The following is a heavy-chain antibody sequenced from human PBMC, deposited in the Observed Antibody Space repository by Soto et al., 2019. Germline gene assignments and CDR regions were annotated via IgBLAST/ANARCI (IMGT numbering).Heavy chain of an antibody. CDR2: ISAYNGNT. D-gene: IGHD6-13*01. CDR3: ARVGGRSSSWLVYYYYGMDV. CDR1: GYTFTSYG. Sequence: ASVKVSCKASGYTFTSYGISWLRQSPGQGLEWMGWISAYNGNTNYAQKLQGRVTMTTDTSTSTAYMELRSLRSDDTAVYYCARVGGRSSSWLVYYYYGMDVWGQGTTVTVSS. J-gene: IGHJ6*02. V-gene: IGHV1-18*04.